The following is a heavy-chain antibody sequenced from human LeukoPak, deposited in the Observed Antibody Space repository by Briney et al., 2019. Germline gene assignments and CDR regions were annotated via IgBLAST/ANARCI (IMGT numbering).Heavy chain of an antibody. CDR3: ARDLSTYRYFDWLLHTDY. Sequence: GGSLRLSCAASGFTFSSYWMSWVRQAPGKGLEWVANIKQDGSEKYYVDSVKGRFTISRDNAKNSLHLQMNSLRAEDTAVYYCARDLSTYRYFDWLLHTDYWGQGTLVTVSS. D-gene: IGHD3-9*01. CDR1: GFTFSSYW. V-gene: IGHV3-7*01. J-gene: IGHJ4*02. CDR2: IKQDGSEK.